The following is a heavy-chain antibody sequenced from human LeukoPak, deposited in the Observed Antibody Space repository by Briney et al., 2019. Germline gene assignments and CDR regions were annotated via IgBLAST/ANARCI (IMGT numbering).Heavy chain of an antibody. CDR1: GGSISSYY. D-gene: IGHD2-2*01. CDR2: IYYSGST. J-gene: IGHJ6*03. CDR3: ARERPDIVVVPAANYYYYYMDV. Sequence: PSETLSLTCTVSGGSISSYYWSWIRQPPGKGLEWIGYIYYSGSTNYKPPLKRRVTISVDTSKNQFSLKLSSVTAADTAVYYCARERPDIVVVPAANYYYYYMDVWGKGTTVTVSS. V-gene: IGHV4-59*01.